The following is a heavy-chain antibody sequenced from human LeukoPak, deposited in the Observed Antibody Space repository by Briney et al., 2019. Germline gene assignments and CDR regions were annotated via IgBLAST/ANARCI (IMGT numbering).Heavy chain of an antibody. CDR2: IYYSGST. Sequence: SETRSLTCTVSGGSISSSSYYWGWIRQPPGKGLEWIGSIYYSGSTYYNPSLKSRVTISVDTSKSQFSLRLTSVTAADTAVYYCARHVRFLEWLSSYYFDYWGQGTLVTVSS. CDR1: GGSISSSSYY. V-gene: IGHV4-39*01. J-gene: IGHJ4*02. CDR3: ARHVRFLEWLSSYYFDY. D-gene: IGHD3-3*01.